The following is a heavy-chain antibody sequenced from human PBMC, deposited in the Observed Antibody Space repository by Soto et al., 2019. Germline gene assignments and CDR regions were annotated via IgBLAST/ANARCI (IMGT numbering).Heavy chain of an antibody. J-gene: IGHJ4*02. Sequence: EVQLVESGGGLGKPGGSLRLSCAASGFTFSSYSMNWVRQAPGKGLEWVSSISSSSSYIYYADSVTGRFTVSRDNAKNSLYLQMNSLRAEDTAVYYCARVVACTAFDYWGQGTLVTVSS. CDR2: ISSSSSYI. CDR1: GFTFSSYS. CDR3: ARVVACTAFDY. V-gene: IGHV3-21*01. D-gene: IGHD6-19*01.